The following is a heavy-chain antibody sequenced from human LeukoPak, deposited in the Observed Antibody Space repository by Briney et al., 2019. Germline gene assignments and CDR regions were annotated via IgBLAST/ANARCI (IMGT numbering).Heavy chain of an antibody. V-gene: IGHV1-2*02. Sequence: ASVKVSCKASGYTFTGYYMHWVRQAPGQGLEWMGWINPNSGGTNYAQKFQGSVTMTRDTSISTAYMELSRLRSDDTAVYYCATGGLDYYDSSGYYSAEYFQHWGQGTLVTVSS. J-gene: IGHJ1*01. CDR3: ATGGLDYYDSSGYYSAEYFQH. CDR1: GYTFTGYY. D-gene: IGHD3-22*01. CDR2: INPNSGGT.